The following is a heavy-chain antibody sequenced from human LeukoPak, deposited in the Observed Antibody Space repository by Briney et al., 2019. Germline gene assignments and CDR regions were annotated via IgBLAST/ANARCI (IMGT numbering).Heavy chain of an antibody. Sequence: SETLSLTCTVSGGSISSYYWSWIRQPPGKGLEWIGYISYSGSTNYNPSLKSRVTISVDTSKNQFSLKLSSVTAADTAVYYCARARGDFWSGYSPDLYYYYYYMDVWGKGTTVTVSS. CDR2: ISYSGST. D-gene: IGHD3-3*01. V-gene: IGHV4-59*01. CDR1: GGSISSYY. J-gene: IGHJ6*03. CDR3: ARARGDFWSGYSPDLYYYYYYMDV.